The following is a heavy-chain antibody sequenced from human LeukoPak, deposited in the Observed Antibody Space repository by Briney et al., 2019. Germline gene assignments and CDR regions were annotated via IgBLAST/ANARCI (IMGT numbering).Heavy chain of an antibody. V-gene: IGHV3-23*01. Sequence: GGSLRLSCAASGFTFSSYAMSWVRQAPGKGLEWVSAISGSGGSTYHADSVKGRFTISRDNSKNTLYLQMNSLRAEDTAVYYCARLPSRYSSGFYYFDYWGQGTLVTVSS. D-gene: IGHD6-19*01. J-gene: IGHJ4*02. CDR1: GFTFSSYA. CDR2: ISGSGGST. CDR3: ARLPSRYSSGFYYFDY.